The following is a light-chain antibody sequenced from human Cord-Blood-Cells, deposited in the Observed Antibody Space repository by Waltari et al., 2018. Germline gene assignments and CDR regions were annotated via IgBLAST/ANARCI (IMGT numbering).Light chain of an antibody. V-gene: IGLV2-23*02. CDR3: CSYAGSSTFFVV. CDR2: EVS. J-gene: IGLJ2*01. Sequence: QSALTQPASVSGSPGQSITISCTGTSSDVGSYNIVSWYQQHPGKAPKLMIYEVSKRPSGVSNRFSGSKSGNTASLTISGLQAEDEADYYCCSYAGSSTFFVVFGGGTKLTVL. CDR1: SSDVGSYNI.